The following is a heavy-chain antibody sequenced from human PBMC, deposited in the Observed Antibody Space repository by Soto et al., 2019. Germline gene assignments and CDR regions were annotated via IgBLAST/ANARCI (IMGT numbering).Heavy chain of an antibody. CDR2: ISGSGGST. D-gene: IGHD2-8*01. J-gene: IGHJ4*02. Sequence: GGSLRLSCAASGFTFSSYAMSWVRQAPGKGLEWVSAISGSGGSTYYADSVKGRFTISRDNSKNTLYLQMNSLRAEDTAVYYCAKSSLGTPANGVCLDYWGQGTLVTVSS. V-gene: IGHV3-23*01. CDR3: AKSSLGTPANGVCLDY. CDR1: GFTFSSYA.